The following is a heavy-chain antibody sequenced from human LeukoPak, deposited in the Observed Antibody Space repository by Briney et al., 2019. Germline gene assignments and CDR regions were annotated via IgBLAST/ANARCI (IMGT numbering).Heavy chain of an antibody. CDR3: ARGQTTVTPHYYYYYMDV. D-gene: IGHD4-11*01. V-gene: IGHV4-34*01. J-gene: IGHJ6*03. CDR2: INHSGNT. CDR1: GGSFSGYY. Sequence: SETLSLTCAVYGGSFSGYYWSWIRQPPGKGLEWIGEINHSGNTNYNPSVKRRVTISVDTSTKHFSLKLSSVTAADTAVYYCARGQTTVTPHYYYYYMDVWGKGTTVTVSS.